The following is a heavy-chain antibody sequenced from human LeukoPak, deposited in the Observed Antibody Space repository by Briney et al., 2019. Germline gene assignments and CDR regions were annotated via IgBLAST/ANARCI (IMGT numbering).Heavy chain of an antibody. CDR1: GGSINSGDYY. CDR2: IYYSGST. Sequence: SETLSLTCTVSGGSINSGDYYWSWIRQPPGKGLEWIGYIYYSGSTYYNPSLKSRVTISVDTSKNQFSLKLSSVTAADTAVYYCARDSYYYDSSGYSAFDIWGQGTMVTVSS. D-gene: IGHD3-22*01. J-gene: IGHJ3*02. CDR3: ARDSYYYDSSGYSAFDI. V-gene: IGHV4-30-4*01.